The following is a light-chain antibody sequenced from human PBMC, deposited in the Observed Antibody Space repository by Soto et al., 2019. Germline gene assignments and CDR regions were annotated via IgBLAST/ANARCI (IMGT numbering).Light chain of an antibody. CDR3: QQHDNWPPSIT. V-gene: IGKV3-15*01. Sequence: EIVMTQSPVTLAVSPGERATLSCRASQSVNNNLAWYQQKPGQAPRLLIYGASSRATGIPARFSGSGSGTEFTLTISSLQSEDFALYYCQQHDNWPPSITFGQGTRLEIK. J-gene: IGKJ5*01. CDR1: QSVNNN. CDR2: GAS.